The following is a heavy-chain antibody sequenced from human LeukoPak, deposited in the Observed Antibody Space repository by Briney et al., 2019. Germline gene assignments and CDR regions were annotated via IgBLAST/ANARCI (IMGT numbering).Heavy chain of an antibody. Sequence: GGSLRLSCAASGFTFSSYTMSWVRQAPGKGLEWVSTITTSDGNTYYADSVKGRFTVSRDNSKNTLYLQMNSLTDEDTAVYYCAKKWGVGTTTLDYFDYWGQGTLVTVSS. CDR3: AKKWGVGTTTLDYFDY. V-gene: IGHV3-23*01. CDR1: GFTFSSYT. CDR2: ITTSDGNT. J-gene: IGHJ4*02. D-gene: IGHD1-26*01.